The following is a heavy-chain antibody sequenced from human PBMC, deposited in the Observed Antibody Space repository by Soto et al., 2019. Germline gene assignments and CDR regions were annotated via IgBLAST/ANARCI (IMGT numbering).Heavy chain of an antibody. CDR3: ARSGLYSYGHMDV. CDR1: GYTFANYG. V-gene: IGHV1-18*01. Sequence: QVQLVQSEVEVKKPGASVKVSCRASGYTFANYGISWVRQAPGQGLEWMGWIISYNGNAKLAQSFKGRATMTADTSTSTAYMELRSLRSDDTAVYYCARSGLYSYGHMDVWGEGTTVSVSS. CDR2: IISYNGNA. D-gene: IGHD5-18*01. J-gene: IGHJ6*03.